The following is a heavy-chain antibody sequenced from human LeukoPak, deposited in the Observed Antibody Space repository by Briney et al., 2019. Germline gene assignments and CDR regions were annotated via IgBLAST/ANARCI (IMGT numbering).Heavy chain of an antibody. Sequence: GGSLKLSCTASGFTLSNYWMHWVRQAPGEGLVWVSRVDPDEATTNYAHYVTGRFTTSRDNAKNSLYLQMNSLRAEDTAVYYCAGNYDYWGQGILVTVSS. V-gene: IGHV3-74*01. CDR2: VDPDEATT. CDR1: GFTLSNYW. CDR3: AGNYDY. D-gene: IGHD3-10*01. J-gene: IGHJ4*02.